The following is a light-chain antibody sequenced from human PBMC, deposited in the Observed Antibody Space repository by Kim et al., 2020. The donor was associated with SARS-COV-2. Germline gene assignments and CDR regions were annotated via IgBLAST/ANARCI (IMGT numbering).Light chain of an antibody. CDR2: GTN. CDR3: NSRDSSGNRV. J-gene: IGLJ3*02. CDR1: SLRSYY. Sequence: SSELTQAPAVSVALGQTVRITCQGDSLRSYYASWYQQKPGQAPVLVIYGTNNRPSGIPDRFSVSSSGNTASLTITGAQAQAEADYSCNSRDSSGNRVFGG. V-gene: IGLV3-19*01.